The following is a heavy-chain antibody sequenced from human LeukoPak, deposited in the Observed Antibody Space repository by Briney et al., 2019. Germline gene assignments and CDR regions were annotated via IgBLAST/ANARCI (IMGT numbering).Heavy chain of an antibody. CDR2: MNPNSGNT. V-gene: IGHV1-8*01. Sequence: GASVKVSCKASVYTFTSYDINWVRQATGQGLEWMGWMNPNSGNTGYVQKFQGRVTMTKNTSISTAYMELSSLGSEDTAVYSCGRGRGNGRPENYFDYWGQGTLVTVS. J-gene: IGHJ4*02. CDR3: GRGRGNGRPENYFDY. CDR1: VYTFTSYD. D-gene: IGHD2-8*01.